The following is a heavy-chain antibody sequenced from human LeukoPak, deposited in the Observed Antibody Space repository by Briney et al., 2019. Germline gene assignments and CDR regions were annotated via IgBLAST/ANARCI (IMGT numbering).Heavy chain of an antibody. CDR1: GFTFSSYS. D-gene: IGHD3-16*01. CDR3: ARAGLGGRLRYYYYYYMDV. J-gene: IGHJ6*03. V-gene: IGHV3-21*01. CDR2: ISSSSSYI. Sequence: GGSLRLSCAASGFTFSSYSMNWVRQAPGKGLEWVSSISSSSSYIYYADSVKGRFTISRDNAKNSLYLQMNSLRAEDTAVYYCARAGLGGRLRYYYYYYMDVWGEGTTVTVSS.